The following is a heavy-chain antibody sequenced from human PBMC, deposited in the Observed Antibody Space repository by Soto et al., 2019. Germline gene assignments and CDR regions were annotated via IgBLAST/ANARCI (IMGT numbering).Heavy chain of an antibody. CDR3: ARGHVTVTTLNWFDP. V-gene: IGHV4-34*01. J-gene: IGHJ5*02. D-gene: IGHD4-4*01. CDR1: GGSFSGYY. CDR2: INHSGST. Sequence: TSETLSLTCAVYGGSFSGYYWSWIRQPPGKGLEWIGEINHSGSTNYNPSLKSRVTISVDTSKNQFSLKLSSVTAADTAVYYCARGHVTVTTLNWFDPWGQGTLVTVSS.